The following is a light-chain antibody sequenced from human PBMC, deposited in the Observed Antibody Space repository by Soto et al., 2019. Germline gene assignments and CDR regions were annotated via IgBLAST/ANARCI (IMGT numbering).Light chain of an antibody. CDR3: HHYNNWPHT. J-gene: IGKJ4*01. V-gene: IGKV3-15*01. CDR1: QSVANN. CDR2: GAS. Sequence: DIVMTQSPATLSVSPGERATLSCRASQSVANNLAWYQLRPGQAPRLLIYGASTRATGVPARFSGSGSGTEFTLTISSLQSEDVAVYYCHHYNNWPHTFGGGTKVEIK.